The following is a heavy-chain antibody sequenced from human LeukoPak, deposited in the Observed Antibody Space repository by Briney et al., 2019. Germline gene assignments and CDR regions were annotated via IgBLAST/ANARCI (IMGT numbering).Heavy chain of an antibody. V-gene: IGHV3-30-3*01. CDR3: AGRYIYGLFDY. D-gene: IGHD5-18*01. J-gene: IGHJ4*02. Sequence: GRSLRLSCAASGFTFSSYAMHWVRQAPGKGLEWVAVISYDGSNKYYGDSVKGRFTISRDNSKNTLYLQMNSLRAEDTAVYYCAGRYIYGLFDYWGQGTLVTVSS. CDR2: ISYDGSNK. CDR1: GFTFSSYA.